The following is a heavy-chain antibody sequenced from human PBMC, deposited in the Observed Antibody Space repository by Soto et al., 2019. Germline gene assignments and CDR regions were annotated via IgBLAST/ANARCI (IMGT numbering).Heavy chain of an antibody. Sequence: SETLSLTCTVSGDSISGGNYYWTWIRQHPGRGLEWIGYIYYTGTTHYSPSLQSRVTMSVDTSKNQISLTLTSLTPADTAVYFCARDQYDFRSGSYYYAMEVWGQGTKVTVSS. D-gene: IGHD3-3*01. CDR2: IYYTGTT. J-gene: IGHJ6*02. V-gene: IGHV4-31*03. CDR3: ARDQYDFRSGSYYYAMEV. CDR1: GDSISGGNYY.